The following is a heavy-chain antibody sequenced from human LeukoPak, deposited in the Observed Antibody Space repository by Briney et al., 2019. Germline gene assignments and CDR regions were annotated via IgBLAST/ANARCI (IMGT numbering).Heavy chain of an antibody. CDR1: GFAFRSYV. J-gene: IGHJ4*02. V-gene: IGHV3-21*01. D-gene: IGHD6-13*01. CDR3: ARRTAAGPFDY. CDR2: ISASGSDV. Sequence: PGGSLRLSCAASGFAFRSYVVNWVRHAPGKGLEWVSSISASGSDVKYADSVTGRFTVSRDNAKSSLYLEMNSLRAEDTAVYYCARRTAAGPFDYWGQGTLVTVSS.